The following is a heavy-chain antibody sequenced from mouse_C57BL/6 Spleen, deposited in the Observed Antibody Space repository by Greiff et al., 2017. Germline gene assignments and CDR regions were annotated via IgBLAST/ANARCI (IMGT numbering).Heavy chain of an antibody. Sequence: VQLQQPGAELVKPGASVKLSCKASGYTFTSYWMHWVKQRPGQGLEWIGMIHPNSGSTNYNEKFKSKATLTVDKSSSTAYMQLSSLTSEDSAVYYCARVEIYYYGFDYWGQGTTLTVSS. CDR2: IHPNSGST. CDR3: ARVEIYYYGFDY. D-gene: IGHD1-1*01. CDR1: GYTFTSYW. V-gene: IGHV1-64*01. J-gene: IGHJ2*01.